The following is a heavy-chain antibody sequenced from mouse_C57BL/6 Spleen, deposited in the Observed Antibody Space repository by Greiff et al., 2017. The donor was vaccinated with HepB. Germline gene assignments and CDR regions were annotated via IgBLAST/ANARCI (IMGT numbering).Heavy chain of an antibody. Sequence: VQLQQSGAELVKPGASVKISCKASGYAFSSYWMNWVKQRPGKGLEWIGQIYPGDGDTNYNGKFKGKATLTADTSSSTAYMQLSSLTSEDSAVYFCARTLKYYGSSYGFDYWGQGTTLTVSS. CDR1: GYAFSSYW. V-gene: IGHV1-80*01. CDR2: IYPGDGDT. CDR3: ARTLKYYGSSYGFDY. D-gene: IGHD1-1*01. J-gene: IGHJ2*01.